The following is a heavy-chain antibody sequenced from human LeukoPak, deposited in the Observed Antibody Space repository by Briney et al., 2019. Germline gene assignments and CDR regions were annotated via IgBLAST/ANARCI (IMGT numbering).Heavy chain of an antibody. J-gene: IGHJ6*03. V-gene: IGHV1-18*01. CDR1: GYTFTSYG. CDR3: ASGYSSKAAAYYYYYMDV. D-gene: IGHD2-15*01. CDR2: ISAYNGNT. Sequence: GASVKVSCKASGYTFTSYGISWVRQAPGQGLEWMGWISAYNGNTNYAQKLQGRVTMTTDTSTSTAYMELRSLRSDDTAVYYCASGYSSKAAAYYYYYMDVWGKGTTVTISS.